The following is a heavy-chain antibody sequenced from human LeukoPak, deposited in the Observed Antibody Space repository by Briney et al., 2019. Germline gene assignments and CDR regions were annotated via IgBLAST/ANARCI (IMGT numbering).Heavy chain of an antibody. J-gene: IGHJ4*02. CDR3: ARGTGITIFGVTRYYFDY. CDR2: IYTSGST. Sequence: SETLSLTCTVSGGSISSYYWSWIRQPVGKGLEWIGRIYTSGSTNYNPSLKSRVTMSVDTSKNHFSLKLSSVTAADTAVYYCARGTGITIFGVTRYYFDYWGQGTLVTVSS. D-gene: IGHD3-3*01. CDR1: GGSISSYY. V-gene: IGHV4-4*07.